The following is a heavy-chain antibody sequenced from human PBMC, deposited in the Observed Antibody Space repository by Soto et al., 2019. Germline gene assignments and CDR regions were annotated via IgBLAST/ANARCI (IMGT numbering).Heavy chain of an antibody. CDR1: GYVFTRYD. CDR2: MNPDRDKR. Sequence: QVQLVQSGAEVKKPGASVRVSCQGSGYVFTRYDVHWVRQATGPGLEWMGWMNPDRDKRGYAQKFQGRITMSVDTSTRTVYMELSSLGLEATAIFYCVRGAAVAQWGQGALVTVSS. V-gene: IGHV1-8*01. J-gene: IGHJ4*02. CDR3: VRGAAVAQ. D-gene: IGHD6-19*01.